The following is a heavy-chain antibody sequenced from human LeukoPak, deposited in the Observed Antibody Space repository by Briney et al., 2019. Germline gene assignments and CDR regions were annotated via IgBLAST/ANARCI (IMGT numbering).Heavy chain of an antibody. CDR1: GYSFTSYW. CDR3: ARQKEHYDFWSGYYTSDYYYGMDV. V-gene: IGHV5-51*01. D-gene: IGHD3-3*01. Sequence: GESLKISCKGSGYSFTSYWIGWVRQMPGKGLEWVGIIYPGDSDTRYSPSFQGQVTISADKSISTAYLQWGSLKASDTAMYYCARQKEHYDFWSGYYTSDYYYGMDVWGQGTTVTVSS. CDR2: IYPGDSDT. J-gene: IGHJ6*02.